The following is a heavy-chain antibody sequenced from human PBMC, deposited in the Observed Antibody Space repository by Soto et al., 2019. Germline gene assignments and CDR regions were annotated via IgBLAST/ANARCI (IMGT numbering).Heavy chain of an antibody. Sequence: QVQLQESGPGLVKPSQTLSLTCTVSGVSISSGGYYWSWIRQHPGKGLEWIGYIYYSGSTYYNPSLKSRVTISVDTSKNQFSLKLSSVTAADTAVYYCAATVTDRPYYFDYWGQGTLVTVSS. V-gene: IGHV4-31*03. J-gene: IGHJ4*02. CDR2: IYYSGST. D-gene: IGHD4-17*01. CDR1: GVSISSGGYY. CDR3: AATVTDRPYYFDY.